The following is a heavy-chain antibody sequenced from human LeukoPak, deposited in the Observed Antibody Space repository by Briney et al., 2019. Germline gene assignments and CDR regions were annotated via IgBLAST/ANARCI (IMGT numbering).Heavy chain of an antibody. CDR3: AKNRDGYNLY. Sequence: VASVKVSCKASGYTFTGYYMHWLRQAPGQGLEWMGWINPNTGGTNYAQKFQGRVTMTRDTSISTAYMELSRLRSDDTAVFYCAKNRDGYNLYWGQGTLVTVSS. V-gene: IGHV1-2*02. D-gene: IGHD5-24*01. CDR1: GYTFTGYY. J-gene: IGHJ4*02. CDR2: INPNTGGT.